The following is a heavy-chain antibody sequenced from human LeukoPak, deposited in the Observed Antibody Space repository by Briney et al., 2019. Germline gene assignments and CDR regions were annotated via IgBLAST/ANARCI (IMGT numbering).Heavy chain of an antibody. CDR1: GFTFSNYG. D-gene: IGHD5-12*01. CDR3: AKSCSGYDSGLFDY. CDR2: ISISGDST. J-gene: IGHJ4*02. Sequence: PGGSLRLSCAASGFTFSNYGMSWVRQAPGKGLEWVSGISISGDSTNYADSVRGRFTISRDYSKNTLYLQMNSLRAEDTAIYYCAKSCSGYDSGLFDYWGQGTLVTVSS. V-gene: IGHV3-23*01.